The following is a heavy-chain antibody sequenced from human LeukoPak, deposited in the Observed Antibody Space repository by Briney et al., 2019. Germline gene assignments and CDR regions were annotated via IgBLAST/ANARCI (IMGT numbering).Heavy chain of an antibody. CDR1: GGSISSYY. V-gene: IGHV4-4*07. J-gene: IGHJ4*02. CDR2: IYTSGST. CDR3: AGTADEAYDYVWGSYRWGHY. Sequence: PSETLSLTCTVSGGSISSYYWSWIRQPAGKGLEWIGRIYTSGSTNYNPSLKSRVTMSVDTSKNQFSLKLSSVTAADTAVYYCAGTADEAYDYVWGSYRWGHYWGQGTLVTVSS. D-gene: IGHD3-16*02.